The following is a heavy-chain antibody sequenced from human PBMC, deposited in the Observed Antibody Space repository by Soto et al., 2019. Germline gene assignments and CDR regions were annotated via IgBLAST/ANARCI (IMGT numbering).Heavy chain of an antibody. D-gene: IGHD1-1*01. V-gene: IGHV1-69*13. CDR3: ARGVNNWNDRPYYYDGMDF. CDR2: IIPIFGTA. CDR1: GGTFSSYA. Sequence: ASVKVSCKASGGTFSSYAISWVRQAPGQGLEWMGGIIPIFGTANYAQKFQGRVTITADESTSTAYMELSSLRSEDTAVYYCARGVNNWNDRPYYYDGMDFWGQGTTVTVSS. J-gene: IGHJ6*02.